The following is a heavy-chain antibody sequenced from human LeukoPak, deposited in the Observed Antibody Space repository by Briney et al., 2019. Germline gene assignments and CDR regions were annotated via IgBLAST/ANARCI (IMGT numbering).Heavy chain of an antibody. J-gene: IGHJ4*02. CDR1: GFTFSSYA. V-gene: IGHV3-30*04. CDR3: AREVERFGEFDY. Sequence: GRSLRLSCAASGFTFSSYAMHWVRQAPGKGLEWVAVISYDGSNKYYADSVKGRFTISRDNSKNTLYLQMNNLRAEDTAVYYCAREVERFGEFDYWGQGTLVTVSS. CDR2: ISYDGSNK. D-gene: IGHD3-10*01.